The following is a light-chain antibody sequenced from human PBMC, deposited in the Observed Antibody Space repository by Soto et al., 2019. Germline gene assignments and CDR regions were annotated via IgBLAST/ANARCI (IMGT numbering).Light chain of an antibody. V-gene: IGLV1-44*01. Sequence: QSVLTQPPSVSGTPGHKVSISCSGSTSNLGGNTVNWYQQLPGTAPKLLIYTNNQRPSGVPDPFSGSKSGTSASLAISDLRSEDEADFYCAAWDDSLNAVVFGGGTKVTVL. J-gene: IGLJ2*01. CDR1: TSNLGGNT. CDR2: TNN. CDR3: AAWDDSLNAVV.